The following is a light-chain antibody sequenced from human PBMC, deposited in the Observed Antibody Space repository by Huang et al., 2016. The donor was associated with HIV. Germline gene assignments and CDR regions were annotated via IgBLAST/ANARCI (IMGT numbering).Light chain of an antibody. Sequence: DIVMTQSPDSLAVPLGERATISCVSSQSVLYSANKKHLPMNCLAWYQKKPGQPPKPLICWASSRATGGPDRFSGSGSGTDFTLTISSLQAEDVAVYYCQQHYSTPWTFGQGTKVEIK. CDR3: QQHYSTPWT. V-gene: IGKV4-1*01. CDR2: WAS. CDR1: QSVLYSANKKHLPMNC. J-gene: IGKJ1*01.